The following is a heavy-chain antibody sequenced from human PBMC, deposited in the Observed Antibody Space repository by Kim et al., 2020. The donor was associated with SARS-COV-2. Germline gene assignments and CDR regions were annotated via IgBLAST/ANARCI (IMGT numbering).Heavy chain of an antibody. Sequence: SETLSLTCTVSGGSISSGDYYWSWIRQPPGKGLEWIGYIYYSGSTYYNPSLKSRVTISVDTSKNQFSLKLSSVTAADTAVYYCARATPPYIGVVPAAVKDYFYGLDGLGQGTTVSDSS. J-gene: IGHJ6*02. V-gene: IGHV4-30-4*01. CDR3: ARATPPYIGVVPAAVKDYFYGLDG. CDR2: IYYSGST. CDR1: GGSISSGDYY. D-gene: IGHD2-2*01.